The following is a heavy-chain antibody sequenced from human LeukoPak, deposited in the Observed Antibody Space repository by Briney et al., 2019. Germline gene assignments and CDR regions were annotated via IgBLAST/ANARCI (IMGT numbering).Heavy chain of an antibody. D-gene: IGHD6-19*01. Sequence: GGSLRLSCAASGFTFSSYAMSWVRQAPGKGLEWVSAISGSGGSIYYADSVKGRFTISRDNSKNTLYLQMNSLRAEDTAVYYCAKRGAGIAVAGTDYWGQGTLVTVSS. V-gene: IGHV3-23*01. CDR3: AKRGAGIAVAGTDY. CDR2: ISGSGGSI. J-gene: IGHJ4*02. CDR1: GFTFSSYA.